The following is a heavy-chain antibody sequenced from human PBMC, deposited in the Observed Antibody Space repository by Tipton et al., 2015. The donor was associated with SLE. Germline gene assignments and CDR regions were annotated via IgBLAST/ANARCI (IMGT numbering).Heavy chain of an antibody. V-gene: IGHV3-11*06. CDR3: ARVATYYDFWSGRGYMDV. CDR2: ITSSTGYT. J-gene: IGHJ6*03. CDR1: GLTVSSNY. Sequence: SLRLSCAASGLTVSSNYMSWIRQAPGKGLEWVSYITSSTGYTNYADSVKGRFTISRDNSKNTLYLQMNSLRAEDTAVYYCARVATYYDFWSGRGYMDVWGKGTTVTVSS. D-gene: IGHD3-3*01.